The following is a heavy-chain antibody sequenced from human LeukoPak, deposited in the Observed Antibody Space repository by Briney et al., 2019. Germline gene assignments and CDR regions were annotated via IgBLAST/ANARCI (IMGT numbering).Heavy chain of an antibody. CDR1: GFTISSYG. Sequence: GGTLRLTCAASGFTISSYGMHWVRQAPGNGMEWDGRIKSKIDGGTTDFAAPVNGRFTISRDDAKDTLYLQMNSLKTEDTAVYYCTTDRAIAVRPVFDSWGQGTLVTVSS. D-gene: IGHD6-6*01. CDR3: TTDRAIAVRPVFDS. V-gene: IGHV3-15*01. J-gene: IGHJ4*02. CDR2: IKSKIDGGTT.